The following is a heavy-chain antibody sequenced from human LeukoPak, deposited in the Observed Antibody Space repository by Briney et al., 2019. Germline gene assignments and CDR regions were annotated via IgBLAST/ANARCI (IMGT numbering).Heavy chain of an antibody. V-gene: IGHV3-30*04. CDR1: GFTFSSYA. J-gene: IGHJ5*02. Sequence: GGSLRLSCAASGFTFSSYAMHWVRQAPGKGLEWVAVISYDGSNKYYADSVKGRFTISRDNSKNTLYLQMNSPRAEDTAVYYCARDGKKYYDILTGLNWFDPWGQGTLVTVSS. D-gene: IGHD3-9*01. CDR2: ISYDGSNK. CDR3: ARDGKKYYDILTGLNWFDP.